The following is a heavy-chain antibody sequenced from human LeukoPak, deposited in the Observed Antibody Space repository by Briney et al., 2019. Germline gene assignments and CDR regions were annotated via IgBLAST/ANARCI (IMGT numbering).Heavy chain of an antibody. CDR1: GYSFTSYW. V-gene: IGHV5-51*01. D-gene: IGHD6-13*01. J-gene: IGHJ4*02. CDR2: IYPGDSDT. CDR3: ARSLRGIAAAGNFDY. Sequence: GESLKISCNGSGYSFTSYWIGWVRQMPGKRLEWMGIIYPGDSDTRYSPSFQGQVTISADKSISTAYLQWSSLKASDTAMYYCARSLRGIAAAGNFDYWGQGTLVTVSS.